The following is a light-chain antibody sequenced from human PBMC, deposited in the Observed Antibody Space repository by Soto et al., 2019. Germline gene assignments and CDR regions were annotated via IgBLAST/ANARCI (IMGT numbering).Light chain of an antibody. Sequence: EILMTQSPDTLSVSPGERATLSCRASQSINDKLAWYQQRPGQAPRLLFYGASTRASNVPARFSGSGSGTDFTLTISSLQSEDFAVYYCQQYDHWPLYTFGQGTKLEIK. CDR3: QQYDHWPLYT. CDR1: QSINDK. CDR2: GAS. J-gene: IGKJ2*01. V-gene: IGKV3-15*01.